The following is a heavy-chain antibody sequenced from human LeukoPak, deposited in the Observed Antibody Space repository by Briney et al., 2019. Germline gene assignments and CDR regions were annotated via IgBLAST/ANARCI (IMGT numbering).Heavy chain of an antibody. CDR3: ARHHHHYDFWSGYYTP. V-gene: IGHV4-34*01. CDR2: INHSGST. D-gene: IGHD3-3*01. CDR1: GGSFSGYY. J-gene: IGHJ5*02. Sequence: SETLSLTCAVYGGSFSGYYWSWIRQPPGKGLEWIGEINHSGSTNYNPSLKSRVTISVDTSKNQFSLKLSSVTAADTAVYYCARHHHHYDFWSGYYTPWGQGTLVTVSS.